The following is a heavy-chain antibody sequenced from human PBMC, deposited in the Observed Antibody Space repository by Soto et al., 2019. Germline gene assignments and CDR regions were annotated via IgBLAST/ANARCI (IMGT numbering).Heavy chain of an antibody. D-gene: IGHD3-22*01. V-gene: IGHV3-30-3*01. J-gene: IGHJ4*02. CDR1: GFTFSSYA. Sequence: GGSLRLSCAASGFTFSSYAMHWVRQAPGKGLEWVAVISYDGSNKYYADSVKGRFTISRDNSKNTLYLQMNSLRAEDTAVYYCARGNYYDRVRQFYWGQGTLVTVYS. CDR2: ISYDGSNK. CDR3: ARGNYYDRVRQFY.